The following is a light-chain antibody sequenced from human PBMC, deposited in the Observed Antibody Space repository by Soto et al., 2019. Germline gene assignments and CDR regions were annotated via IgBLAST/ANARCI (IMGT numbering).Light chain of an antibody. CDR2: DIS. Sequence: ETVMTQSPATLSVSPGEGATLSCRASQSVSSNLAWYQQKPGQPPRLLIYDISTRATGTPTRFSGSGSGTDFTLTISRLEPEDFAVYYCQQYGSSPQTFGQGTKVDNK. J-gene: IGKJ1*01. CDR1: QSVSSN. V-gene: IGKV3-20*01. CDR3: QQYGSSPQT.